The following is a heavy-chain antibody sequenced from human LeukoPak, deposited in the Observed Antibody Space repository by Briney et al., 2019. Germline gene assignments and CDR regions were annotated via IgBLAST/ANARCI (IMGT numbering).Heavy chain of an antibody. CDR2: IIPIFGTA. CDR3: ARVRAVAAAGHYPFDY. Sequence: GSSVKVSCKASGGTFSSYAISWVRQAPGQGLEWMGGIIPIFGTANYAQKFQGRVTITTDESTSTAYMELSSLRSEDTAEYYCARVRAVAAAGHYPFDYWGQGTLVTVSS. D-gene: IGHD6-13*01. V-gene: IGHV1-69*05. J-gene: IGHJ4*02. CDR1: GGTFSSYA.